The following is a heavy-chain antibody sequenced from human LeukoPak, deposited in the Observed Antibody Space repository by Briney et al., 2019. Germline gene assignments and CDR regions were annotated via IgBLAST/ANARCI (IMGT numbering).Heavy chain of an antibody. J-gene: IGHJ3*02. CDR3: ARSGGNRWAFDI. V-gene: IGHV4-59*01. Sequence: SETLSLTCTVSGGSISSYYWSWIRQPPGKGLEWIGYIYYSGSTNYNPSLKRRGTISVDTSKNQYSLKLSSVTAADTAVYYCARSGGNRWAFDIWGQGTMVTVSS. CDR1: GGSISSYY. D-gene: IGHD1-14*01. CDR2: IYYSGST.